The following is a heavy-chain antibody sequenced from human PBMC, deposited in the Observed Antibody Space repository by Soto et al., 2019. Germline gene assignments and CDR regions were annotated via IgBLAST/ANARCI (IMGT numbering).Heavy chain of an antibody. D-gene: IGHD1-26*01. J-gene: IGHJ4*02. Sequence: QVQLQESGPGLVKPSETLSLTCTVSGGSISSYYWSWIRQPPGKGLEWIGYIYYSGSTNYNPSLKCRVTISVDTSKNPCSLKLTSVTAADTAVYYCARRYGGNFDYWGQGTLVTVSS. CDR3: ARRYGGNFDY. CDR2: IYYSGST. CDR1: GGSISSYY. V-gene: IGHV4-59*01.